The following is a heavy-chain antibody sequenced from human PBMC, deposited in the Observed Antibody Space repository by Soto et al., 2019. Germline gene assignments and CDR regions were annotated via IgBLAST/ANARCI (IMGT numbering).Heavy chain of an antibody. J-gene: IGHJ3*02. D-gene: IGHD2-15*01. Sequence: EVQLVESGGGLVQPGGSLRLSCAASGFTFSSYWMSWVRQAPGKGLEWVANIKQDGSEKYYVDSVKGRFTISRDNAKNSLYLQMNILRAEDTALYYCARENPDCSGGSCYWNAFDIWGQGTMVTVSS. CDR2: IKQDGSEK. CDR1: GFTFSSYW. V-gene: IGHV3-7*01. CDR3: ARENPDCSGGSCYWNAFDI.